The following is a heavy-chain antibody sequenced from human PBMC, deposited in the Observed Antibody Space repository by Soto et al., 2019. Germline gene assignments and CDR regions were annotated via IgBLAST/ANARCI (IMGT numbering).Heavy chain of an antibody. D-gene: IGHD3-9*01. CDR3: ASWAGYSK. CDR2: VSPNSGNT. J-gene: IGHJ4*02. Sequence: QVQLVQSGSEVRKPGASVKVSCKASGYTFSTYDINWVRQAPGQGPEWMRRVSPNSGNTGYAQKFQGRLTMTRNTSISTAYMELSSLTSEDTAVYYCASWAGYSKWGQGTLVTVSS. CDR1: GYTFSTYD. V-gene: IGHV1-8*01.